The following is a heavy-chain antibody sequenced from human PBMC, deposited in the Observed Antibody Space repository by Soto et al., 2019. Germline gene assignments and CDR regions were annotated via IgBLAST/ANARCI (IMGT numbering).Heavy chain of an antibody. Sequence: PWGSLRLSCAASGFTFSSYAMSWVRQAPGKGLEWVSAISGSGGSTYYADSVKGRFTISRDNSKNTLYLQMNSLRAEDTAVYYCAKDHHIAASRGHWFDPWGQGTLVTVSS. CDR3: AKDHHIAASRGHWFDP. CDR2: ISGSGGST. J-gene: IGHJ5*02. CDR1: GFTFSSYA. D-gene: IGHD6-6*01. V-gene: IGHV3-23*01.